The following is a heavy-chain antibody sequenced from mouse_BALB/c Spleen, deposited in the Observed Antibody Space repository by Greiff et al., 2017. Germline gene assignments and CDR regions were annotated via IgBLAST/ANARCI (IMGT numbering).Heavy chain of an antibody. CDR2: IWGDGST. D-gene: IGHD3-1*01. V-gene: IGHV2-3*01. CDR1: GFSLTSYG. Sequence: VQRVESGPGLVAPSQSLSITCTVSGFSLTSYGVSWVRQPPGKGLEWLGVIWGDGSTNYHSALISRLSISKDNSKSQVFLKLNSLQTDDTATYYCAQGRSGYLYYAMDYWGQGTSVTVSS. J-gene: IGHJ4*01. CDR3: AQGRSGYLYYAMDY.